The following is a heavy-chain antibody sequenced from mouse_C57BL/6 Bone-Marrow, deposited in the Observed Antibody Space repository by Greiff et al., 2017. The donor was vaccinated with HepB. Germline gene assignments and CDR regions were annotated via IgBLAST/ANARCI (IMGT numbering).Heavy chain of an antibody. CDR2: IHPNSGST. Sequence: QVQLQQPGAELVKPGASVKLSCKASGYTFTSYWMHWVKQRPGQGLEWIGMIHPNSGSTNYNEKFKSKATLTVYKSSSTAYMQLSSLTSEDSAVYYCARDDGYPSYAMDYWGQGTSVTVSS. D-gene: IGHD2-3*01. J-gene: IGHJ4*01. CDR3: ARDDGYPSYAMDY. V-gene: IGHV1-64*01. CDR1: GYTFTSYW.